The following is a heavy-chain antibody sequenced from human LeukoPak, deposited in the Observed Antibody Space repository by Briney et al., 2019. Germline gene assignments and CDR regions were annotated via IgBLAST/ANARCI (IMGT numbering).Heavy chain of an antibody. V-gene: IGHV1-18*01. CDR1: GDSFPNYG. J-gene: IGHJ5*02. D-gene: IGHD2-15*01. CDR2: ISSYNGNT. Sequence: GASVKVSCKASGDSFPNYGITWVRQAPGQGLEWMGWISSYNGNTNYAQKLQGRVTMTTDASTNTAYMELRSLRSDDTAVYYCARDSVYLRSGGSWLGGWFDPWGQGTLVTVSS. CDR3: ARDSVYLRSGGSWLGGWFDP.